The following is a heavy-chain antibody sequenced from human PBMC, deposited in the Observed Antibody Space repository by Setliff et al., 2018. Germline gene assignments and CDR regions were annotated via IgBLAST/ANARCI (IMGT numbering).Heavy chain of an antibody. CDR3: ASALGIASVS. J-gene: IGHJ5*02. D-gene: IGHD2-8*01. V-gene: IGHV3-7*03. CDR2: IKQDGSEK. Sequence: GGSLRLSCEASGFNITGRWMSWVRQAPGKGLEWVANIKQDGSEKYYVDSVKGRFTIARDNAKNSFSLLMNSLRAEDTAVYYCASALGIASVSWGQGTLVTVSS. CDR1: GFNITGRW.